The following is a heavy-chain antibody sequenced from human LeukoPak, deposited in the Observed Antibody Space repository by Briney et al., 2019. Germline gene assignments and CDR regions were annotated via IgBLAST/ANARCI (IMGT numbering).Heavy chain of an antibody. Sequence: GASVKVSCKASGYLFTAYYIHWVQQAPGQGLEWMGWFNPNTADTYSTQKFQGRVTMTRDTSISTVYMELTSLRSDDTAVYYCARVDRALDYWGQGTLVTVSS. J-gene: IGHJ4*02. V-gene: IGHV1-2*02. CDR1: GYLFTAYY. CDR2: FNPNTADT. CDR3: ARVDRALDY.